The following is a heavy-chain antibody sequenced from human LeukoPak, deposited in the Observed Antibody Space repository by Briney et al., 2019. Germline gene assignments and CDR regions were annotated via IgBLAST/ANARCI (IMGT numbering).Heavy chain of an antibody. CDR1: GFTFSSYG. CDR3: ARDDGRYYDSSGWDY. D-gene: IGHD3-22*01. V-gene: IGHV3-23*01. J-gene: IGHJ4*02. Sequence: GGTLRLSCAASGFTFSSYGMSWVRQAPGKGLEWVSAISGSGGSTYYADSVKGRFTISRDNAKNSLYLQMNSLRAEDTAVYYCARDDGRYYDSSGWDYWGQGTLVTVSS. CDR2: ISGSGGST.